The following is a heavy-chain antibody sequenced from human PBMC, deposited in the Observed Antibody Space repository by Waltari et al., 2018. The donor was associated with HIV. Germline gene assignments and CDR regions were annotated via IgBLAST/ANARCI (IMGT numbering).Heavy chain of an antibody. CDR1: GFSFSRHT. J-gene: IGHJ4*02. CDR3: ARDFRDFSGNWGFDS. D-gene: IGHD3-10*01. CDR2: ITSGSDVI. V-gene: IGHV3-48*01. Sequence: EGQVQGSGGGFIQRGGSLRLSCAASGFSFSRHTMNWVRQVPGKGLEWISYITSGSDVIYYADSVKGRFTISRDNAASSLYLQMNSLRGEDTAVYYCARDFRDFSGNWGFDSWGQGTLVTVSS.